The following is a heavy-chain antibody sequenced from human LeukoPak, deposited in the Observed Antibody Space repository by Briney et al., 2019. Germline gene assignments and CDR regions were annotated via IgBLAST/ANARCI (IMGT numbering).Heavy chain of an antibody. V-gene: IGHV4-59*01. D-gene: IGHD2-21*02. CDR1: GGSISSYQ. CDR2: IYDSGSA. Sequence: AETLSLTCTVSGGSISSYQWSWIRQPPGKGLEWIGNIYDSGSANYNPSLKSRVTMSVDTSKNQFSLKMSYVTAADTGVYYCARGYCRDDICQVFPYWGQGTLVTVSS. CDR3: ARGYCRDDICQVFPY. J-gene: IGHJ4*02.